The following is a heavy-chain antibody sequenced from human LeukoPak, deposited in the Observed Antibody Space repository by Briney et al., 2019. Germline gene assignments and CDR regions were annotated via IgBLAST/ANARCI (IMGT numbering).Heavy chain of an antibody. CDR2: FDPEDGET. V-gene: IGHV1-24*01. CDR3: ATYGSWCGGDCYSYFDY. D-gene: IGHD2-21*02. J-gene: IGHJ4*02. Sequence: ASVKVSCKVSGYTLTELSMHWVRQAPGKGLEWMGGFDPEDGETIYAQKFQGRVTMTEDTSTDTAYMELSSLRSEDTAVYYCATYGSWCGGDCYSYFDYWGQGTLVIVSS. CDR1: GYTLTELS.